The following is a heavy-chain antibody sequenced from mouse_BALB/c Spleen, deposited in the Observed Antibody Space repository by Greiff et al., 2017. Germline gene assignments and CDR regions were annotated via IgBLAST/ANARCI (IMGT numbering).Heavy chain of an antibody. CDR3: ARDGSSYGGFAY. J-gene: IGHJ3*01. V-gene: IGHV14-3*02. Sequence: EVMLVESGAELVKPGASVKLSCTASGFNIKDTYMHWVKQRPEQGLEWIGRIDPANGNTKYDPKFQGKATITADTSSNTAYLQLSSLTSEDTAVYYCARDGSSYGGFAYWGQGTLVTVSA. CDR1: GFNIKDTY. D-gene: IGHD1-1*01. CDR2: IDPANGNT.